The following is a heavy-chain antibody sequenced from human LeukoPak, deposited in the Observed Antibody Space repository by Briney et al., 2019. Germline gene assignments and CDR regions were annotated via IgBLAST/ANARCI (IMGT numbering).Heavy chain of an antibody. CDR1: GYTFTGYY. J-gene: IGHJ5*02. V-gene: IGHV1-8*02. D-gene: IGHD3-3*01. Sequence: ASVKVSCKASGYTFTGYYMHWVRQAPGQGLEWMGWMNPNSGNTGYAQKFQGRVTMTRNTSISTAYMELSSLRSEDTAVYYCARGQGGYFWSGYYTPRRGRFDPWGQGTLVTVSS. CDR2: MNPNSGNT. CDR3: ARGQGGYFWSGYYTPRRGRFDP.